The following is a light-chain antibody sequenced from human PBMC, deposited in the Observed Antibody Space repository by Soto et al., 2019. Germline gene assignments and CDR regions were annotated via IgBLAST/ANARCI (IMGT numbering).Light chain of an antibody. J-gene: IGKJ1*01. V-gene: IGKV4-1*01. CDR1: QSVLYSSNNKNY. Sequence: DIVMTQSPDSLAVSLGERATINCKSSQSVLYSSNNKNYLAWYQQKPGQPPKLLIYWASTRESGVPDRFSGSGSGTDFTLTIRSLQAEDVAVYYCQQYDSTPPWTFGQGTKVEIK. CDR2: WAS. CDR3: QQYDSTPPWT.